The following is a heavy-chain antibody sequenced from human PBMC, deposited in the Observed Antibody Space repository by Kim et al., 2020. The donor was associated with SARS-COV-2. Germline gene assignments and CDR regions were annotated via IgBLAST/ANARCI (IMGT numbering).Heavy chain of an antibody. Sequence: ASVKVSCKASGYTFTSYGISWVRQAPGQGLEWMGWISAYNGNTNYAQKLQGRVTMTTDTSTSTAYMELRSLRSDDMAVYYCARARSYDFWSGYESYYYYYGMDVWGQGTTVTVSS. CDR1: GYTFTSYG. J-gene: IGHJ6*02. CDR2: ISAYNGNT. V-gene: IGHV1-18*03. D-gene: IGHD3-3*01. CDR3: ARARSYDFWSGYESYYYYYGMDV.